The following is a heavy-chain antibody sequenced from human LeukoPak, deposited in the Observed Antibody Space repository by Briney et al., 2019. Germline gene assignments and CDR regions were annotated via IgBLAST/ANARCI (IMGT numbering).Heavy chain of an antibody. CDR2: ISAYNGNT. J-gene: IGHJ4*02. V-gene: IGHV1-18*01. CDR1: GYTFTSYG. D-gene: IGHD2-2*03. Sequence: ASVKVSCKASGYTFTSYGISWVRQAPGQGLEWMGWISAYNGNTNYAQKLQGRVTMTTDTSTSTAYMELRSLRSDDTAVYYCARDLAIVVVPAASQGELDYWGQGTLVTVSS. CDR3: ARDLAIVVVPAASQGELDY.